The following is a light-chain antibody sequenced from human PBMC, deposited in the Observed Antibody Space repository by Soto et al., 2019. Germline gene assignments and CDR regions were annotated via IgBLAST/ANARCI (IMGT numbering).Light chain of an antibody. CDR3: SSYTTTPRL. CDR2: EVS. Sequence: QSALTQPASVSGSPGQSITISCTGTSSDIGSNNYVSWFQQRPGKVPTLIIYEVSNRPSGVSTHFSGSKSGNTASLTISGLLPEDEAGYYCSSYTTTPRLFGGGTKLTVL. V-gene: IGLV2-14*01. J-gene: IGLJ3*02. CDR1: SSDIGSNNY.